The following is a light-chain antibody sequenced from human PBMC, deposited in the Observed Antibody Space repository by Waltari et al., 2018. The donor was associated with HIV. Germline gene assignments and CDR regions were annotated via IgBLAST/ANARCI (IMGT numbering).Light chain of an antibody. CDR1: SSDVGSYNL. CDR2: EGS. Sequence: QSALTQPASVSGSPGQSITISCTGTSSDVGSYNLVSWYQQHTGKAPKLMIYEGSNRPSGVSNRFSGSKSGNTASLTISGLQAEDEADYYCCSYAGSSTFLFGTGTKVTVL. J-gene: IGLJ1*01. CDR3: CSYAGSSTFL. V-gene: IGLV2-23*03.